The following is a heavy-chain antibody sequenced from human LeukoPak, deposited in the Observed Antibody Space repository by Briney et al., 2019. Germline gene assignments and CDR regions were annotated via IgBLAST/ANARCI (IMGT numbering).Heavy chain of an antibody. CDR1: GYSFTNYA. CDR2: TNGATGNT. CDR3: ARSPGGNARTWLDY. V-gene: IGHV1-3*02. Sequence: GASVKVSCKASGYSFTNYALHWVRQAPGQRLEWMGWTNGATGNTRFSQDFQGRLTITIDTSASTSYMELSSLRSEDTAVHYCARSPGGNARTWLDYWGQGTLVTVSS. D-gene: IGHD4-23*01. J-gene: IGHJ4*02.